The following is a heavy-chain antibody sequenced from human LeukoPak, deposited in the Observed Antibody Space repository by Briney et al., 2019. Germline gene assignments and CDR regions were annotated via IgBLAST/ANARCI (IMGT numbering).Heavy chain of an antibody. CDR1: GYTFSIHC. CDR2: ISGSGGTT. V-gene: IGHV3-23*01. J-gene: IGHJ4*01. Sequence: GGSLSLSYGACGYTFSIHCMLCASQAPGKGLEWVSTISGSGGTTYYADFVKGRFTISRDNSKNTVYLQMNSLRAEDTAVFYCSNGPHNSSAFYCFYYYGLGTQVTVSS. CDR3: SNGPHNSSAFYCFYY. D-gene: IGHD6-19*01.